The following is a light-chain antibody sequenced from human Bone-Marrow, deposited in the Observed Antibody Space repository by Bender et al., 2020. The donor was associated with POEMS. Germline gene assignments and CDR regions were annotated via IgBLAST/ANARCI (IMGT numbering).Light chain of an antibody. J-gene: IGLJ3*02. Sequence: QSALTQPASVSGSPGQSITISCTGTSSDVGSYNLVSWYQRHPGKAPKVMIYNVRRRPSGVSNRFSGSKSGNTASLTIPGLQAEDEGDYYCQSYDNSLGGWVFGGGTKLAVL. CDR2: NVR. V-gene: IGLV2-14*02. CDR3: QSYDNSLGGWV. CDR1: SSDVGSYNL.